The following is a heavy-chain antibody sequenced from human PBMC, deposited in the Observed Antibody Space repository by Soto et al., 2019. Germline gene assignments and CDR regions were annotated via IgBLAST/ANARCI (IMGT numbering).Heavy chain of an antibody. J-gene: IGHJ4*02. V-gene: IGHV4-31*03. CDR2: IHYSGNT. CDR3: ATNHDDISGRTPLLFDS. D-gene: IGHD3-22*01. CDR1: GDSIGTGGYY. Sequence: QVQLQESGPGLVKPSQTLSLTCTVSGDSIGTGGYYWDWIRQHPGKGPEWIGYIHYSGNTYYNPSLKSRLTISLDTSKNQFSLLLSSVTAADTAVYYCATNHDDISGRTPLLFDSWGQGTLVTVSS.